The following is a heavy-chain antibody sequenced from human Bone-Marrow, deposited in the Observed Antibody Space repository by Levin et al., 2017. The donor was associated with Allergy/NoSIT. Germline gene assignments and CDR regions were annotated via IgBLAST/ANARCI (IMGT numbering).Heavy chain of an antibody. CDR3: ARHGPRGDYTLIIMFDY. D-gene: IGHD3-3*01. Sequence: GESLKISCKGSGYSFTSYWIGWVRQMPGKGLEWMGIIYPGDSDTRYSPSFQGQVTISADKSISTAYLQWSSLKASDTAMYYCARHGPRGDYTLIIMFDYWGQGTLVTVSS. CDR2: IYPGDSDT. CDR1: GYSFTSYW. J-gene: IGHJ4*02. V-gene: IGHV5-51*01.